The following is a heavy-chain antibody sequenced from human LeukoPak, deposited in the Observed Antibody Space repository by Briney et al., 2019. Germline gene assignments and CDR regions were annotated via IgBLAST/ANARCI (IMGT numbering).Heavy chain of an antibody. CDR2: INEDGSTT. J-gene: IGHJ4*02. V-gene: IGHV3-74*01. CDR1: GFIFSSNW. D-gene: IGHD1-26*01. CDR3: VRDLGGRSGH. Sequence: PGGSLRLSCAASGFIFSSNWMHWVRQAPGKGLVWVSRINEDGSTTNHADSVKGRFTISRDNAKNTLHMQMNSLRAEDTAVYYCVRDLGGRSGHWGQGTLVTVSS.